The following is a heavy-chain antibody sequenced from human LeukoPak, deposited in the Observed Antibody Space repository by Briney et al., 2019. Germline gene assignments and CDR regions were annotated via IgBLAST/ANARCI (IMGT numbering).Heavy chain of an antibody. CDR1: GFTFSSYW. Sequence: GGSLILSCAASGFTFSSYWMHWVRQAPGKGLVRVSRINGDGSSTTNADSVKGRFTISRDNAKNTLYLQMNSLRAEDTAVYYCARVGCSSNSCYGDYWGQGTLVTVSS. V-gene: IGHV3-74*03. D-gene: IGHD2-2*01. CDR2: INGDGSST. CDR3: ARVGCSSNSCYGDY. J-gene: IGHJ4*02.